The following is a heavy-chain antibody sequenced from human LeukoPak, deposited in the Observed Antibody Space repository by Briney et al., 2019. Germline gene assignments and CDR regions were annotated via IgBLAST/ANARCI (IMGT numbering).Heavy chain of an antibody. CDR1: GYTFTRYG. D-gene: IGHD1-1*01. J-gene: IGHJ3*02. Sequence: ASVKVSCKASGYTFTRYGFTWVRQAPGQGLEWMGWINTNSGKPASAQGFTGRFVFSLDTAASTAYLQISSLETEDTAVYYCARGSWKDAFDIWGQGTVVIVSS. CDR2: INTNSGKP. V-gene: IGHV7-4-1*02. CDR3: ARGSWKDAFDI.